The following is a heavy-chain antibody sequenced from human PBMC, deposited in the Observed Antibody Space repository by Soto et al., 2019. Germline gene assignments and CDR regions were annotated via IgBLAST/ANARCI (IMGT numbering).Heavy chain of an antibody. D-gene: IGHD2-21*01. CDR2: ISAYNGNT. Sequence: ASVKVSCKASGYSFSFYGINWVRQAPGQGLEWMGWISAYNGNTNYAQKLQGRVTMTTDTSTSTAYMELRSLRSDDTAVYYCARDESPSYCAYWGQGSLVTVSS. CDR1: GYSFSFYG. J-gene: IGHJ4*02. V-gene: IGHV1-18*01. CDR3: ARDESPSYCAY.